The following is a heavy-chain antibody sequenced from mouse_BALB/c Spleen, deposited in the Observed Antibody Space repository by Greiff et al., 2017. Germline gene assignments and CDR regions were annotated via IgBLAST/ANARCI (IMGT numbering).Heavy chain of an antibody. CDR1: GYSITSDYA. Sequence: DVKLQESGPGLVKPSQSLSLTCTVTGYSITSDYAWNWIRQFPGNKLEWMGYISYSGSTSYNPSLKSRISITRDTSKNQFFLQLNSVTTEDTATYYCARGVLRLGWYFDVWGAGTTVTVSS. D-gene: IGHD1-2*01. CDR2: ISYSGST. V-gene: IGHV3-2*02. CDR3: ARGVLRLGWYFDV. J-gene: IGHJ1*01.